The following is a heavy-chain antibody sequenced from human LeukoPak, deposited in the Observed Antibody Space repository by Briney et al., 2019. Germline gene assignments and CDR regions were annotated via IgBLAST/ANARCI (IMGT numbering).Heavy chain of an antibody. CDR1: GFTFSTYS. J-gene: IGHJ6*03. V-gene: IGHV3-48*01. Sequence: HPGGSLRLSCAASGFTFSTYSMNWDRQAPGKGLEWVSYISSSSGTIYYADSVKGRFTISRDNAKNSLYLQMNSLRAEDTAVYYCARRSEFGVLYYMDVWGKGTTVTVSS. CDR2: ISSSSGTI. D-gene: IGHD3-16*01. CDR3: ARRSEFGVLYYMDV.